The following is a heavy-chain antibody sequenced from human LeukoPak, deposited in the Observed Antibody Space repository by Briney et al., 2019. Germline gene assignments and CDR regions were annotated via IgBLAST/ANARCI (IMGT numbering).Heavy chain of an antibody. V-gene: IGHV3-21*01. J-gene: IGHJ4*02. D-gene: IGHD2-21*01. Sequence: GGSLRLSCAASGFTFSTYAMSWVRQAPGKGLEWVSSISSSSSYIYYADSVKGRFTISRDNAKNSLYLQMNSLRAEDTAVYYCAILVVVIAINAYDYWGQGTLVTVSS. CDR2: ISSSSSYI. CDR1: GFTFSTYA. CDR3: AILVVVIAINAYDY.